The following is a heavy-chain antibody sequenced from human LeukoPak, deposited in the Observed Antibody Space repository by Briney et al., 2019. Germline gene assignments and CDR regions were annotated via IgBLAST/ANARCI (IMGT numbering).Heavy chain of an antibody. D-gene: IGHD6-6*01. J-gene: IGHJ3*02. CDR2: IKQDGSEK. CDR3: AKRVYSIAARPGAFDI. CDR1: GFTFSSYW. Sequence: GGSLRLSCAASGFTFSSYWMSWVRQAPGKGLEWVANIKQDGSEKNYVDSVKGRFTISRDNAKNSLYLQMNSLRAEDTAVYYCAKRVYSIAARPGAFDIWGQGTIVTVSS. V-gene: IGHV3-7*03.